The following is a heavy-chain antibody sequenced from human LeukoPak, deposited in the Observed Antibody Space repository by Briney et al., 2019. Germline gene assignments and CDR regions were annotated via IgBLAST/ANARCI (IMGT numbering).Heavy chain of an antibody. D-gene: IGHD5-24*01. CDR2: IIPIFGTA. J-gene: IGHJ6*03. Sequence: ASVKVSCKASGGTFSSYAINWVRQAPGQGLEWMGGIIPIFGTANYAEKFQGRVTITTDESTSTAYMELSSLRSEDTAVYYCATATRHASIDCYNYYCYYDMDVWGKGTTVTVSS. V-gene: IGHV1-69*05. CDR1: GGTFSSYA. CDR3: ATATRHASIDCYNYYCYYDMDV.